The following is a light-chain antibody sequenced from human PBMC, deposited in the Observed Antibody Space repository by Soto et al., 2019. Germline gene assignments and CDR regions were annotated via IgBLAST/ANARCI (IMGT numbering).Light chain of an antibody. CDR1: QSVSSTY. J-gene: IGKJ2*01. CDR3: QQYDRSPLYT. V-gene: IGKV3-20*01. Sequence: EIVLTQSPGTLSLSPGERATLSCRASQSVSSTYLAWYQQKPGQAPRLLIYAASSRAAGIPDRFSGSGSGTDFTLTISRLEPEDFAVYYCQQYDRSPLYTFGQGTKLEIK. CDR2: AAS.